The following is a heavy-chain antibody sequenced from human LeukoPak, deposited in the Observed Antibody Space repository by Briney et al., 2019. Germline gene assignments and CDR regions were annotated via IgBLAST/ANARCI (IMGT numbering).Heavy chain of an antibody. V-gene: IGHV1-46*01. Sequence: ASVKVSCKASGCTFTSYYMHWVRQAPGQGLEWMGIINPSGGSTSYAQKFQGRVTMTRDTSTSTVYMELSSLRSEDTAVYYCATARDDYIWGSYRYVSWFDPWGQGTLVTVSS. CDR2: INPSGGST. CDR3: ATARDDYIWGSYRYVSWFDP. D-gene: IGHD3-16*02. J-gene: IGHJ5*02. CDR1: GCTFTSYY.